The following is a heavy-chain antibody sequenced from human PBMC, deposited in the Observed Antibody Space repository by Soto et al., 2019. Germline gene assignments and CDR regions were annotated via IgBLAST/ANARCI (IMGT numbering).Heavy chain of an antibody. J-gene: IGHJ5*02. CDR2: ISGSGGDT. Sequence: EVQLLESGGGLVQPGGSLRLSCAASGFTFSSYAMSWVRQGPGKGLEWVSGISGSGGDTYYADSVKGRFTISRDTAKNTVFLQMNSLRAEDTAVYYCVKDWSRNWLEPWGQGTLVTVSS. V-gene: IGHV3-23*01. D-gene: IGHD3-3*01. CDR3: VKDWSRNWLEP. CDR1: GFTFSSYA.